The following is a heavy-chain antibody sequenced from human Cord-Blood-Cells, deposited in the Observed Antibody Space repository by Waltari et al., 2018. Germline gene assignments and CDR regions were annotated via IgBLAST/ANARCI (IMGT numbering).Heavy chain of an antibody. V-gene: IGHV3-30*18. Sequence: QVQLVESGGGVVQPGRSLRLSCAASGFTFSSYGMHWVRQAPGKGLAWVVVRWYDGSNKNYADSVKGRFTISRENSKHALYLEMNSLRAEDTAMYYCAKEVVRGSYYDYWGQGTLVTVSS. CDR2: RWYDGSNK. J-gene: IGHJ4*02. CDR1: GFTFSSYG. CDR3: AKEVVRGSYYDY. D-gene: IGHD3-10*01.